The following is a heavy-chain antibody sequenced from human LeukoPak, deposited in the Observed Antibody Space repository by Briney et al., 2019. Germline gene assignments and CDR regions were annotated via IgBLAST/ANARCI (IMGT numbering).Heavy chain of an antibody. CDR3: ARGSHIVVVTATPRHYYFDY. CDR2: IIPILGIA. J-gene: IGHJ4*02. CDR1: GGTFSSYA. D-gene: IGHD2-21*02. Sequence: GASVKVSCKASGGTFSSYAISWVRQAPGQGLEWMGRIIPILGIANYAQKFQGRVTITADKSTSTAYMELSSLRSEDTAVYYCARGSHIVVVTATPRHYYFDYWGQGTLVTVSS. V-gene: IGHV1-69*04.